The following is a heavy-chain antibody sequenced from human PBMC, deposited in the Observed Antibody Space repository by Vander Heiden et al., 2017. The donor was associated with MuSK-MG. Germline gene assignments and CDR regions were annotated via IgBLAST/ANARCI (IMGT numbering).Heavy chain of an antibody. Sequence: LPLHESGPGLVKPSETLSLTCSVSGDSISGSLHYGAWIRQPPGKGLEYIGGIYYNGRTSYNPSLESRVNISVDTTNNRFSLKLNSVTAADTAVYYCARSLRWGNFYLWGQGTLVTVSS. CDR2: IYYNGRT. CDR3: ARSLRWGNFYL. D-gene: IGHD3-16*01. V-gene: IGHV4-39*02. CDR1: GDSISGSLHY. J-gene: IGHJ5*02.